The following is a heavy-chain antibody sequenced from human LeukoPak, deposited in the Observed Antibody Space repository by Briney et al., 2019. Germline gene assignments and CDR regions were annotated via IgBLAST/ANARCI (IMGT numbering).Heavy chain of an antibody. CDR1: GFTFSSYS. CDR3: ARDGWFGDYNWFDP. J-gene: IGHJ5*02. V-gene: IGHV3-48*01. D-gene: IGHD3-10*01. CDR2: ISSASNTI. Sequence: PGGSLRLSCAASGFTFSSYSMNWVRQAPGKGLEWVSYISSASNTIYYADSVKGRFTISRDNAKNSLYLQMNSLRAEDTVMYYCARDGWFGDYNWFDPWGQGTLVTVSS.